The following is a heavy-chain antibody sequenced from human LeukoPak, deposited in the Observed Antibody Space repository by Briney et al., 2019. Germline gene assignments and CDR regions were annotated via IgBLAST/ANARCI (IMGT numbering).Heavy chain of an antibody. V-gene: IGHV3-53*01. J-gene: IGHJ4*02. CDR2: IYSGGST. Sequence: PGGSLRLSCAASGFTVSSNYMSWVRQAPGKGLEWVSVIYSGGSTYYADSVKGRFTISRDNSKNTLYLQINSLRAEDTAVYYCARDSWAYSSSGGFDYWGQGTLVTVSS. CDR1: GFTVSSNY. D-gene: IGHD6-13*01. CDR3: ARDSWAYSSSGGFDY.